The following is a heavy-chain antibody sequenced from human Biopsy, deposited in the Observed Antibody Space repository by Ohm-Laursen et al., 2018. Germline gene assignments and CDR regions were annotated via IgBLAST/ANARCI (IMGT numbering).Heavy chain of an antibody. CDR3: AGSRGYYSDRTVPGYFDL. CDR1: GDSISSYY. D-gene: IGHD3-22*01. Sequence: SDTLSLTCTVSGDSISSYYWSWIRQPPGKGLEWIGYVYYTGSTDYNPSLQSRVTISVDTSKSHFSLRLRSVTPADTAIYYCAGSRGYYSDRTVPGYFDLWGRGTLVTVSS. J-gene: IGHJ2*01. V-gene: IGHV4-59*07. CDR2: VYYTGST.